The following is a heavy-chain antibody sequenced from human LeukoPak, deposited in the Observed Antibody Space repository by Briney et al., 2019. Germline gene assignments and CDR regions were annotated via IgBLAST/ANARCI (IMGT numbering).Heavy chain of an antibody. CDR2: IYWNDDK. CDR1: GFSLSTSGVG. CDR3: AHSLRGGYCSSTSCYYQDWFDP. D-gene: IGHD2-2*01. V-gene: IGHV2-5*01. J-gene: IGHJ5*02. Sequence: ESGPTLVKPTQTLTLTCTFSGFSLSTSGVGVGWIRQPPGKALEWLALIYWNDDKRYSPSLKSRLTITKDTSKNQVVLTMTNMDPVDTATYYCAHSLRGGYCSSTSCYYQDWFDPWGQGTLVTVSS.